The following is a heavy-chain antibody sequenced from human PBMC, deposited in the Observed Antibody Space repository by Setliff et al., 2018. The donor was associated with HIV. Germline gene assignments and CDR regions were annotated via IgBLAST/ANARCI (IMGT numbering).Heavy chain of an antibody. CDR3: VRWRGAQSEFDY. D-gene: IGHD3-3*01. V-gene: IGHV3-7*03. CDR1: GFTFSSHW. CDR2: IMQDGSEK. J-gene: IGHJ4*02. Sequence: GGSLRLSCAASGFTFSSHWMAWVRQAPGKGLEWVANIMQDGSEKFYVDSVIGRFTISRDNAENSLYLQMNRLRVADTAVYYCVRWRGAQSEFDYWGQGTLVTVSS.